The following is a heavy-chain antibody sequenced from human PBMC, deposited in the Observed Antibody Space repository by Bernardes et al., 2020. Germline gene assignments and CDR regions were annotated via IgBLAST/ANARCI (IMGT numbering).Heavy chain of an antibody. V-gene: IGHV5-51*01. CDR3: ARRGYGVLEAHDI. CDR1: GYSFTSYW. Sequence: GAYLKISCKGSGYSFTSYWIGWVRQMPGKGLEWMGIIYPGDSDTRYSPSFQGQVTISADKSISTAYLQWSSLKASDTAMYYCARRGYGVLEAHDIWGQGTMVTVSS. D-gene: IGHD4-17*01. CDR2: IYPGDSDT. J-gene: IGHJ3*02.